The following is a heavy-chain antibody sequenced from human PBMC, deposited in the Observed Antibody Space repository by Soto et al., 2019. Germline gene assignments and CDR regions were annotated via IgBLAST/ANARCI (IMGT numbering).Heavy chain of an antibody. CDR2: ISGSGGST. Sequence: EVQLLESGGGLVQPGGSLRLSCEASGFTFSSYAMSWVRQAPGKGLEWVSAISGSGGSTYYADSVKGRFTISRDNSKNTLYLQMNSLRAEDTAVYYCAKDADMTTVTNNDAFDIWGQGTMVTVSS. CDR3: AKDADMTTVTNNDAFDI. D-gene: IGHD4-17*01. V-gene: IGHV3-23*01. CDR1: GFTFSSYA. J-gene: IGHJ3*02.